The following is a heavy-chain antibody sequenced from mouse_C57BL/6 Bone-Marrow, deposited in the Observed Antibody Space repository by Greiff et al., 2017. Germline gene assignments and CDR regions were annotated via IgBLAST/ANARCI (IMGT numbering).Heavy chain of an antibody. D-gene: IGHD1-1*01. CDR1: GYSFTGYY. CDR2: INPSTGGT. CDR3: ARFPYYYGYFDY. J-gene: IGHJ2*01. Sequence: EVKLMESGPELVKPGASVKISCKASGYSFTGYYMNWVKQSPEKSLEWIGEINPSTGGTTYNQKFKAKATLTVDKSSSTAYMQLKSLTSEDSAVYYCARFPYYYGYFDYWGQGTTLTVSS. V-gene: IGHV1-42*01.